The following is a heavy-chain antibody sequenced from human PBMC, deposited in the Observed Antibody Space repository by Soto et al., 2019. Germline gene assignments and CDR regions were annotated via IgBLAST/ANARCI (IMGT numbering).Heavy chain of an antibody. Sequence: QVQLVQSGAEVKRPGSSVKVSCKASGDTFNFYSINWVRQAPGLGLEWMGRVNPIVSMSNYAQRFQGRVTMTAAKSTSTAYMDLSGLRFGDTAIYYCATSYGSGYRDFDYWGQGALVTVSS. CDR1: GDTFNFYS. CDR2: VNPIVSMS. J-gene: IGHJ4*02. CDR3: ATSYGSGYRDFDY. V-gene: IGHV1-69*04. D-gene: IGHD3-10*01.